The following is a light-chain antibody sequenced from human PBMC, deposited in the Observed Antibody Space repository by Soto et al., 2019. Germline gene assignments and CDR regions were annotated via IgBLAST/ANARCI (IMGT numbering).Light chain of an antibody. Sequence: QSVLTQPPSVSAAPGQKVTISCSGSSSNIGNNYVSWYQQLPGTAPKLLIYENNKRPSGIPDRFSGSKSGTSATLGITGLQTGDEADYYCGTWDSPAYVFGTGTKLTVL. V-gene: IGLV1-51*02. CDR3: GTWDSPAYV. CDR1: SSNIGNNY. CDR2: ENN. J-gene: IGLJ1*01.